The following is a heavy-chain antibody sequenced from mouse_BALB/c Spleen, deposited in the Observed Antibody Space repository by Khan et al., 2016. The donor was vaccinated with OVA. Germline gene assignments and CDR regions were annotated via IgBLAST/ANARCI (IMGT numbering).Heavy chain of an antibody. V-gene: IGHV1S137*01. D-gene: IGHD2-2*01. CDR3: ASCRVWLPYYYAIDY. CDR2: ISTYYGDA. Sequence: QVQLQQSGAELVRPGVSVKISCKGSGYTFTDYAMHWVKQSHAKSLEWIGVISTYYGDARYNKKFKGKATMTVDKSSSTAYMELARLISADSAIYSCASCRVWLPYYYAIDYWDPGTSVTVSS. CDR1: GYTFTDYA. J-gene: IGHJ4*01.